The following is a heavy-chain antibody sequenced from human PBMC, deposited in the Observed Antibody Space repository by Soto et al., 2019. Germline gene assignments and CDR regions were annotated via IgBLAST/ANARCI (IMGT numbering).Heavy chain of an antibody. D-gene: IGHD3-10*01. V-gene: IGHV3-66*02. CDR2: MFYGGST. CDR3: AKDSYYGSGSYPRDNWFDP. Sequence: PGGSLRLSCAASGFTVSTNYMTWVRQAPGKGLEWVSVMFYGGSTYYADSVKGRFTISRDNSKNTLYLQMNSLRAEDTAVYYCAKDSYYGSGSYPRDNWFDPWGQGTLVTVSS. CDR1: GFTVSTNY. J-gene: IGHJ5*02.